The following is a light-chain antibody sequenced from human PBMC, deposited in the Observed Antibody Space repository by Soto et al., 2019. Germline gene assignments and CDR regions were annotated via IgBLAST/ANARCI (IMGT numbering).Light chain of an antibody. CDR3: QQSLSRVT. Sequence: DIVMTQSPDSLAVSLGERATINCKSSQSVLYSSNNKNYLAWFQQKPGQPPKLLIYWASTRESGVPDRFSGSGSGTDFTLTISRLQAEDAAVYYRQQSLSRVTVGGGTKVEIK. CDR2: WAS. V-gene: IGKV4-1*01. CDR1: QSVLYSSNNKNY. J-gene: IGKJ4*01.